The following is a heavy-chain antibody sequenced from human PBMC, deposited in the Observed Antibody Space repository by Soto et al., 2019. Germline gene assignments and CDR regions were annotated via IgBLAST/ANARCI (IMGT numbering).Heavy chain of an antibody. CDR1: GGTFSSYS. D-gene: IGHD6-13*01. V-gene: IGHV1-69*13. CDR2: IIPIFGTA. J-gene: IGHJ4*02. CDR3: ARVSPIAAAFDY. Sequence: SVKVSCKASGGTFSSYSISWVRQAPGQGLEWMGGIIPIFGTANYAQKFQGRVTITADESTSTAYMELSSLRSEDTAVYYCARVSPIAAAFDYWGQGTLVPVSS.